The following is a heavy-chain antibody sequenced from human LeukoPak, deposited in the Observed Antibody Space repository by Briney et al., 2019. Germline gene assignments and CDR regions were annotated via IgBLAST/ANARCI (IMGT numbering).Heavy chain of an antibody. Sequence: GGSLRLSCAASGFTFSSYAMHWVRQAPGKGLEGVAVISYDGSNKYYADSVKGRFTISRDNSKNTLYLQMNSLRAEDTAVYYCARAYDFWSGYGDYWGQGTLVTVSS. CDR1: GFTFSSYA. D-gene: IGHD3-3*01. CDR2: ISYDGSNK. V-gene: IGHV3-30-3*01. J-gene: IGHJ4*02. CDR3: ARAYDFWSGYGDY.